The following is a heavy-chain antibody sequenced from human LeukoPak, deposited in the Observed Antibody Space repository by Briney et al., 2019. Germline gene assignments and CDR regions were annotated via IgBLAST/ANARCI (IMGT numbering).Heavy chain of an antibody. D-gene: IGHD6-13*01. V-gene: IGHV3-9*01. J-gene: IGHJ4*02. CDR3: AKDIARYSSSWTEDY. Sequence: TGGSLRLSCAASGFTFDDYAMHWVRQSPGKGLEWVSGISWNSGSIGYAASVKGRFTISRDNTKNSLYLQMNSLRAEDTALYYCAKDIARYSSSWTEDYWGQGTLVTVSS. CDR1: GFTFDDYA. CDR2: ISWNSGSI.